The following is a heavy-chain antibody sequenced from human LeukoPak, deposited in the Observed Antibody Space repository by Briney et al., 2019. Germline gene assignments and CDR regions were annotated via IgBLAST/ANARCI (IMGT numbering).Heavy chain of an antibody. D-gene: IGHD3-22*01. J-gene: IGHJ6*03. CDR3: AREWTYYYDSSGYRYYYYMDV. V-gene: IGHV4-39*07. CDR1: GGSISSSSYY. CDR2: IYYSGST. Sequence: PSETLSLTCTVSGGSISSSSYYWGWIRQPPGKGLEWIGRIYYSGSTYYNPSLKSRVTISVDTSKNQFSLQLSSVTAADTAVYYCAREWTYYYDSSGYRYYYYMDVWGKGTTVTVSS.